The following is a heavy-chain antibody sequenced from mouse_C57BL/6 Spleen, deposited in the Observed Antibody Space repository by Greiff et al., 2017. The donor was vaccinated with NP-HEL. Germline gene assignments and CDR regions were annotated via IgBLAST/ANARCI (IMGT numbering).Heavy chain of an antibody. J-gene: IGHJ1*03. CDR2: IDPSDSYT. CDR1: GYTFTSYW. V-gene: IGHV1-69*01. CDR3: ARSGYDYEWYFDV. D-gene: IGHD2-4*01. Sequence: VQLQQPGAELVMPGASVKLSCKASGYTFTSYWMHWVKQRPGQGLEWIGEIDPSDSYTNYNQKFKGKSTLTVDKSSSTAYMQPSSLTSEDSAVYYCARSGYDYEWYFDVWGTGTTVTVSS.